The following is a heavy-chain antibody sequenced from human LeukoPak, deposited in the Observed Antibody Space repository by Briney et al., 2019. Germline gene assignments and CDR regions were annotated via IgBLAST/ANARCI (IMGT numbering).Heavy chain of an antibody. Sequence: EASVKVSCKASGGTFSSYAISWVRQAPGQGLEWMGGIIPIFGTANYAQKFQGRVTITADKSTSTAYMELSSLGSEDTAVYYCARATTLGNIHYYYYMDVWGKGTTVTVSS. J-gene: IGHJ6*03. CDR2: IIPIFGTA. V-gene: IGHV1-69*06. CDR1: GGTFSSYA. CDR3: ARATTLGNIHYYYYMDV. D-gene: IGHD2/OR15-2a*01.